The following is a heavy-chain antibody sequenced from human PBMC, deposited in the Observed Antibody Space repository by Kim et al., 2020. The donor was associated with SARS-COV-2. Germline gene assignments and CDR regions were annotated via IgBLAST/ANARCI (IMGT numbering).Heavy chain of an antibody. V-gene: IGHV1-69*06. D-gene: IGHD3-10*01. CDR2: IIPIFGTA. CDR3: ARSPPNYGSGSYYNYWFDP. CDR1: GGTFSSYA. J-gene: IGHJ5*02. Sequence: SVKVSCKASGGTFSSYAISWVRQAPGQGLEWMGGIIPIFGTANYAQKFQGRVTITADKSTSTAYMELSSLRSEDTAVYYCARSPPNYGSGSYYNYWFDPWGQGTLVTVSS.